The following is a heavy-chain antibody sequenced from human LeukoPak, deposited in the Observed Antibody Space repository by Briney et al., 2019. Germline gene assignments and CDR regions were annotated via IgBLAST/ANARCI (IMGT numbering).Heavy chain of an antibody. CDR3: AKGRYSSGWYVAVDYYYYGMDV. Sequence: GGSLRLSCAAPGFTLSSYAMSWVRQAPGQGLEWVSAISGSGGSTYYADSVKGRFTISRDNSKNTLYLQMNSLRAEDTAVYYCAKGRYSSGWYVAVDYYYYGMDVWGQGTTVTVSS. V-gene: IGHV3-23*01. CDR1: GFTLSSYA. D-gene: IGHD6-19*01. J-gene: IGHJ6*02. CDR2: ISGSGGST.